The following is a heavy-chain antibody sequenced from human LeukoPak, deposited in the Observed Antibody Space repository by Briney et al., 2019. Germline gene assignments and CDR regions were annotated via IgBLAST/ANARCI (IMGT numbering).Heavy chain of an antibody. D-gene: IGHD2-8*02. V-gene: IGHV3-30*04. J-gene: IGHJ4*02. CDR3: ARLFGGVTTFDY. CDR2: ISYDGSNE. CDR1: GFTFSSYV. Sequence: PGGSLRLSCAASGFTFSSYVMHWVRQAPGKGLEWVAIISYDGSNEYYADSVKGRFTISRDNSKNTLYLQMNSLRAADTAVYYCARLFGGVTTFDYWGQGALVTVSS.